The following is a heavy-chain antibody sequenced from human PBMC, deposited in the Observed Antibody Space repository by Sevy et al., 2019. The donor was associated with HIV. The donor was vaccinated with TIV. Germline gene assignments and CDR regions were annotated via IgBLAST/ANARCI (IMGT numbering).Heavy chain of an antibody. Sequence: ASVKVSCKASGYSFTNYIMYWVRQAPGQGLEWMGWVNTRTGDTKYSEKFQGRVSITRDTSASISHMDLRGLKSEDTAVYYCAREFCSGGSCYSAFVYWGQGTLVTVSS. V-gene: IGHV1-3*04. CDR1: GYSFTNYI. CDR2: VNTRTGDT. J-gene: IGHJ4*02. CDR3: AREFCSGGSCYSAFVY. D-gene: IGHD2-15*01.